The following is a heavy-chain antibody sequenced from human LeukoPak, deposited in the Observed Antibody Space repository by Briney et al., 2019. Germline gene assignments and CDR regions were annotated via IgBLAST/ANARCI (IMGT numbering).Heavy chain of an antibody. J-gene: IGHJ5*02. V-gene: IGHV3-21*01. CDR2: IRSSTTYV. CDR3: AKDLGQYYDTSDNWFDP. D-gene: IGHD3-22*01. CDR1: GFTFSSYN. Sequence: GGSLRLSCAASGFTFSSYNMNWVRQAPGKGLEWVSSIRSSTTYVFYADSVKGRFTISRDNAKNTLNLQMNSLRAEDTAVYYCAKDLGQYYDTSDNWFDPWGQGTLVTVSS.